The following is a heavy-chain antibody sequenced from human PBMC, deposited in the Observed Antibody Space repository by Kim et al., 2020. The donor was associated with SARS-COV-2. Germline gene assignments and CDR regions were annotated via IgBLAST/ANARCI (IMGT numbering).Heavy chain of an antibody. Sequence: GGSLRLSCAASGFSFSVYTMRWVRQAPGMGLECVAGISGGADYTNYADSVKGRLTISRDNSKNTVYLQMNNLRADDTAVYYCARRTASGGMDVWGQGTTV. CDR3: ARRTASGGMDV. D-gene: IGHD5-18*01. J-gene: IGHJ6*02. CDR2: ISGGADYT. CDR1: GFSFSVYT. V-gene: IGHV3-23*01.